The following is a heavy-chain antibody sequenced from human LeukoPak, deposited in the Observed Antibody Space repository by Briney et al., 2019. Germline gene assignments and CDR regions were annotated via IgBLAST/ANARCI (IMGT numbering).Heavy chain of an antibody. CDR2: IYYSGST. CDR3: ARGGYYDSSGYSYWYFDL. D-gene: IGHD3-22*01. J-gene: IGHJ2*01. Sequence: SETLFLTCTVSGGSISSGDYYWSWIRQPPGKGLEWIGYIYYSGSTYYNPSLKSRVTISVDTSKNQFSLKLSSVTAADTAVYYCARGGYYDSSGYSYWYFDLWGRGTLVTVSS. V-gene: IGHV4-30-4*02. CDR1: GGSISSGDYY.